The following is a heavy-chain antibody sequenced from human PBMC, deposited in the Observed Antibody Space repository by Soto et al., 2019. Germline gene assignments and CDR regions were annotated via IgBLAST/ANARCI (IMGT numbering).Heavy chain of an antibody. Sequence: GGSLRLSCTASGFTFGDYAMSWFRQAPGKGLEWVGFIRSKAYGGTTEYAASVKGRFTISRDDSKSIAYLQMNSLKTEDTAVYYCTREPTDEASYYYYYMDVWGKGTTVTVSS. CDR2: IRSKAYGGTT. CDR3: TREPTDEASYYYYYMDV. J-gene: IGHJ6*03. V-gene: IGHV3-49*03. CDR1: GFTFGDYA.